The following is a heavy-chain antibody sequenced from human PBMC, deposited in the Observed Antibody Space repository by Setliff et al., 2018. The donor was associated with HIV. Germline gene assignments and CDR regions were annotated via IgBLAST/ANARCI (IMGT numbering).Heavy chain of an antibody. Sequence: PGESLTISCKGSGYSFTNYWIGWVRQMPGKGLEWMGIIYPGDSDIDTRYSPSFQGQVTIAADRSISTAYLQWSILKASDTAMYYCARLSHYYYYYMDVWGKGTTVTVSS. J-gene: IGHJ6*03. V-gene: IGHV5-51*01. CDR2: IYPGDSDIDT. CDR3: ARLSHYYYYYMDV. CDR1: GYSFTNYW.